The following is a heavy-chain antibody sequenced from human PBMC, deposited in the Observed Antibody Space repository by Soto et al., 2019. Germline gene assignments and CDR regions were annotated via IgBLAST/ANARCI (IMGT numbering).Heavy chain of an antibody. J-gene: IGHJ4*02. CDR1: GGSISSGDDY. CDR3: ARAFDILARYYFDY. CDR2: IYYSGST. V-gene: IGHV4-30-4*01. D-gene: IGHD3-9*01. Sequence: QVQLQESGPGLVKPSQTLSLTCTVSGGSISSGDDYWSWIRQPPGKGLEWIGYIYYSGSTYYNPTLKSRVTISVDTSKNQFSLKLSSVTAADTAVYFCARAFDILARYYFDYWGQGTLVTVSS.